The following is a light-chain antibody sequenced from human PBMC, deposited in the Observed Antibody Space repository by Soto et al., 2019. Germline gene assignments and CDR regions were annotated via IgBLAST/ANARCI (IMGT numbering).Light chain of an antibody. CDR2: AAS. CDR3: QQSYSTPIT. Sequence: DIQMTQSPSSLSASVGDIVTITFRASQSISGYLNWYQQKPGKAPNLLIYAASSLQSGVPSRFSGSGSGTDFTLTINSLHPEDFATYYCQQSYSTPITFGQGTRLEIK. CDR1: QSISGY. V-gene: IGKV1-39*01. J-gene: IGKJ5*01.